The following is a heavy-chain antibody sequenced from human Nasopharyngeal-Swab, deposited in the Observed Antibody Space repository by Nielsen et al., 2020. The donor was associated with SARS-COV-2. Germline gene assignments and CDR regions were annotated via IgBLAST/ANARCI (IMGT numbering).Heavy chain of an antibody. CDR2: INHSGST. Sequence: PGKGLEWIEEINHSGSTNYNPSLKSRVTISVDTSKNQFSLKLSSVTAADTAVYYCARETSDDSSGYYYTNWFDPWGQGTLVTVSS. J-gene: IGHJ5*02. CDR3: ARETSDDSSGYYYTNWFDP. V-gene: IGHV4-34*13. D-gene: IGHD3-22*01.